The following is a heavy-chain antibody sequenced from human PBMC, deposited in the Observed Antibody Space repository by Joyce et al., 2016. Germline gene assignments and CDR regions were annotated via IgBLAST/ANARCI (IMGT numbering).Heavy chain of an antibody. J-gene: IGHJ4*02. V-gene: IGHV4-30-4*01. CDR1: GGSISSGDYY. CDR3: ARGNSDFWSGYYNYFDY. Sequence: QVQLQESGPGLVKPSQTLSLTCTVSGGSISSGDYYWSWVRQSPGKGMEWIGYIYFTGSTHRNTSMKSRLTISADTYKNQFSLKVRSVTAADTAVYYCARGNSDFWSGYYNYFDYWGQGILVTVSS. CDR2: IYFTGST. D-gene: IGHD3-3*01.